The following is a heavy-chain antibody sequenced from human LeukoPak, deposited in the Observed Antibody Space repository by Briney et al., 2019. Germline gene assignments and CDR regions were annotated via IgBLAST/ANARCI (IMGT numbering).Heavy chain of an antibody. D-gene: IGHD7-27*01. CDR3: ASGTGTFDY. Sequence: SQTLSLTCAISGARVSSNGAAWNWIRPSPLRGLEWLGRTYYRSKWYDDYAVSVKGRITINADTSKNQFSLQLTSVTPDDAAVYYCASGTGTFDYWGQGTLVTVSS. CDR1: GARVSSNGAA. J-gene: IGHJ4*02. CDR2: TYYRSKWYD. V-gene: IGHV6-1*01.